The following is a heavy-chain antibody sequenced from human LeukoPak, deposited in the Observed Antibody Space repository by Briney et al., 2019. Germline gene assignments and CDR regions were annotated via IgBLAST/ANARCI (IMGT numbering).Heavy chain of an antibody. CDR3: ISFYEAY. V-gene: IGHV3-74*01. CDR2: INSDGSWT. D-gene: IGHD2/OR15-2a*01. CDR1: GNYW. Sequence: GGSLRLSCAASGNYWMHWVRQAPGKGLVWVSHINSDGSWTSYADSVKGRFTISKDNAKNTVYLQMNNLRAEDTAVYYCISFYEAYWGRGTLVTVSS. J-gene: IGHJ4*02.